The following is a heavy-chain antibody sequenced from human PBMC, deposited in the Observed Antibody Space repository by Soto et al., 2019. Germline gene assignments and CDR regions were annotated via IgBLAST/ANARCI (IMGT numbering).Heavy chain of an antibody. J-gene: IGHJ5*02. Sequence: QVQLVQSGAEVKKPGASVKVSCKASGYTFTSYGISWVRQAPGQGLEWMGWISAYNGNTNYAQKLQGRVTMTTDTSTSTAYMELRSLRSDDTAVYYCARVIYSYGDKGGVRNWFDPWGQGTLVTVSS. CDR2: ISAYNGNT. CDR3: ARVIYSYGDKGGVRNWFDP. D-gene: IGHD5-18*01. V-gene: IGHV1-18*04. CDR1: GYTFTSYG.